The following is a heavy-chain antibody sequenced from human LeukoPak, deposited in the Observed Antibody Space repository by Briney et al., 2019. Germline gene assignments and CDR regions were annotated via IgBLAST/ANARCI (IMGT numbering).Heavy chain of an antibody. CDR2: FDPEDGET. V-gene: IGHV1-24*01. Sequence: ASVKVSCKASGYTLTELSMHWARQAPGKGLEWMGGFDPEDGETIYAQKFQGRVTMTEDTSTDTAYMELSSLRSEDTAVYYCATQQNYYGSSSLGAFDIWGQGTMVTVSS. J-gene: IGHJ3*02. D-gene: IGHD3-10*01. CDR3: ATQQNYYGSSSLGAFDI. CDR1: GYTLTELS.